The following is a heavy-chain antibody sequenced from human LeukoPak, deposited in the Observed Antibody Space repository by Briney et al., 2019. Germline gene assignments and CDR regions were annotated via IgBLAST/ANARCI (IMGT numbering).Heavy chain of an antibody. CDR1: GFTFSSYA. CDR2: ISGSGGST. J-gene: IGHJ4*02. D-gene: IGHD6-13*01. CDR3: AKDKEQLVDEEYYFDY. V-gene: IGHV3-23*01. Sequence: GGSLRLSCAASGFTFSSYAMSWVRQAPGKGLEWVSAISGSGGSTYYADSVKGRFTISRDNSKNTLYLQMNSLRAEDTAVYYCAKDKEQLVDEEYYFDYWGQGTLVTVSS.